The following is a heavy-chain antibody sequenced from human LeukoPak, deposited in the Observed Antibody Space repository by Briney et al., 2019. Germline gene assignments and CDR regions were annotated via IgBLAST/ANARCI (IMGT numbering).Heavy chain of an antibody. D-gene: IGHD3-3*01. CDR2: IIPIFGTA. CDR1: GGTFSSYA. J-gene: IGHJ6*03. Sequence: SVKVSCKASGGTFSSYAISWVRQAPGQGLEWMGGIIPIFGTANYAQKFQGRVTITADESTSTAYMELSSLRSEDTAVYYCASVYYDFWSGHRGDYYYYMDVWGKGTTVTVSS. V-gene: IGHV1-69*13. CDR3: ASVYYDFWSGHRGDYYYYMDV.